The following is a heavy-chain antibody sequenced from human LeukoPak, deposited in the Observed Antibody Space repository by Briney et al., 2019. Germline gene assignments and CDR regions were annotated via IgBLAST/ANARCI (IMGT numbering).Heavy chain of an antibody. CDR2: IGPTGES. CDR1: GFTFINYD. Sequence: GGSLRLSCVASGFTFINYDMHWVRQATGKGLEWVSSIGPTGESYYPGSVKGRLTISRENARNSSHLQMNSLKVEDTAVYYCVRAGYSSGWYRFDYWGQGILVTVSS. D-gene: IGHD6-19*01. J-gene: IGHJ4*02. CDR3: VRAGYSSGWYRFDY. V-gene: IGHV3-13*01.